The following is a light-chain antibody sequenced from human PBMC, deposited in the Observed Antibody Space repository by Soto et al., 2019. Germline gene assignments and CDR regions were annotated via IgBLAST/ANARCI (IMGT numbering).Light chain of an antibody. Sequence: SYELTQPPSVSVAPGQTARITCGGNNIGSESVHWYQQKPGQAPVLVVCDDADRPSGIPERFSGSNSGNTATLTISRVEAGDEADYYCQVWDSSSDHYVFGTGTNLTVL. J-gene: IGLJ1*01. CDR1: NIGSES. CDR2: DDA. V-gene: IGLV3-21*02. CDR3: QVWDSSSDHYV.